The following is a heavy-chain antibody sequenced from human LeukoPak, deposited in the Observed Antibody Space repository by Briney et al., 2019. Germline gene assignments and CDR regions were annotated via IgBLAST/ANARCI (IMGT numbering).Heavy chain of an antibody. CDR1: GFTFSSYS. J-gene: IGHJ4*02. Sequence: HPGGSLRLSCAASGFTFSSYSMNWVRQAPGKGLGWVSYISSSSSTIYYADSVKGRFTISRDNAKNSLYLQMNSLRAEDTAVYYCARDSGIGSSTSCSDYWGQGTLVTVSS. V-gene: IGHV3-48*04. CDR3: ARDSGIGSSTSCSDY. D-gene: IGHD2-2*01. CDR2: ISSSSSTI.